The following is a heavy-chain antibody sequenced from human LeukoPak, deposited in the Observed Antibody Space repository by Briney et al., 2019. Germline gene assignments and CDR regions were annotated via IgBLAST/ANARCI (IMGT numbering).Heavy chain of an antibody. CDR3: AREGEGFDY. CDR1: GFTFSSYS. Sequence: GGSLRLSCAASGFTFSSYSMNWVRQAPGKGLEWVAVISYDGSNKYYADSVKGRFTISRDNSKNTLYLQMNSLRAEDTAVYYCAREGEGFDYWGQGTLVTVSS. J-gene: IGHJ4*02. CDR2: ISYDGSNK. V-gene: IGHV3-30*03.